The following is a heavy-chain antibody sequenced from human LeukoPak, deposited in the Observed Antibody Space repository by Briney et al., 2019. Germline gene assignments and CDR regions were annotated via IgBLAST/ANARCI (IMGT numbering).Heavy chain of an antibody. CDR1: GGSISSYY. CDR2: IYYSGST. Sequence: SETLSLTCTVSGGSISSYYWSWIRQPPGKGLEWIGYIYYSGSTNYNPSLKSRVTISVDTSKNQFPLKLSSVTAADTAVYYCARVMGRQLVLEGWFDPWGQGTLVTVSS. D-gene: IGHD6-6*01. J-gene: IGHJ5*02. CDR3: ARVMGRQLVLEGWFDP. V-gene: IGHV4-59*01.